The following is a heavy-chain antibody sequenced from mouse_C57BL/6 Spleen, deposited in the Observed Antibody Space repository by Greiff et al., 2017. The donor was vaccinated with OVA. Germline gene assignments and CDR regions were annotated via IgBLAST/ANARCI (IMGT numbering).Heavy chain of an antibody. V-gene: IGHV1-47*01. D-gene: IGHD2-1*01. Sequence: VQPQESGAELVKPGASVKMFCKASGHTFTTHPIERMKQNHGKSLEWIGNFYPYNDDSKYNEKFKGKATLTVEKSSSTVYVELSRLTSDDSAVYYCARGNRYAMDYWGQGTSVTVSS. CDR1: GHTFTTHP. CDR2: FYPYNDDS. CDR3: ARGNRYAMDY. J-gene: IGHJ4*01.